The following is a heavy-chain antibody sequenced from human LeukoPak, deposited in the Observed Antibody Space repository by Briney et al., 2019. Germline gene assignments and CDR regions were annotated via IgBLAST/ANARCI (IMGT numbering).Heavy chain of an antibody. CDR2: ISWNSGTI. J-gene: IGHJ3*02. CDR1: GFTFDDYA. CDR3: AKGPLLGDAFDI. D-gene: IGHD7-27*01. V-gene: IGHV3-9*03. Sequence: GGSLRLSCAASGFTFDDYAMHWVRQAPGKGLELVSGISWNSGTIGYADSVKGRFTISRDNAKNSLYLQMNSLRAEDMALYYCAKGPLLGDAFDIWGQGTMVTVSS.